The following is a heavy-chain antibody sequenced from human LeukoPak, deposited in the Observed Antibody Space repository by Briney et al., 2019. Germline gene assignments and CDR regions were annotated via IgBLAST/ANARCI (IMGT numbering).Heavy chain of an antibody. CDR2: ISGSGRNT. CDR3: AREGGSPGGIDY. CDR1: RFTFSSYV. V-gene: IGHV3-23*01. J-gene: IGHJ4*02. Sequence: PGGSLRLSCAASRFTFSSYVMSWVRQAPGKGLECVSAISGSGRNTYYADSVKGRFTISRDNSKNTLYLQMNSLRAEDTAVYYCAREGGSPGGIDYWGQGTLVTVSS. D-gene: IGHD1-26*01.